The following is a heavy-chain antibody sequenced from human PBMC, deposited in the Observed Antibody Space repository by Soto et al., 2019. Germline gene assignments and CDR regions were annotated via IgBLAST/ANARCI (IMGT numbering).Heavy chain of an antibody. Sequence: ASVKVSCKASGGTFSSYAISWVRQAPGQGLEWMGGIIPIFGTANYAQKFQGRVTITADESTSTAYMELSSLRSEDTAVYYCARAGSGYGNSVLGYSIGFDYWGQGTLVTVSS. CDR2: IIPIFGTA. CDR1: GGTFSSYA. CDR3: ARAGSGYGNSVLGYSIGFDY. D-gene: IGHD6-25*01. J-gene: IGHJ4*02. V-gene: IGHV1-69*13.